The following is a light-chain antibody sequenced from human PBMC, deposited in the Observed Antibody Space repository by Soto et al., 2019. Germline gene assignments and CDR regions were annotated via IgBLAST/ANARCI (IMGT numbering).Light chain of an antibody. V-gene: IGLV2-14*01. CDR2: EVS. J-gene: IGLJ1*01. CDR1: SSDVGGYNY. Sequence: QSALTQPASVSGSPGQSITISCTGTSSDVGGYNYVSWYQQHPGKAPKLMIYEVSNRPSGVSNRFSGSKSGNTASLTISGLQAEDEADYYCSSYTSSSTLSYVFGTGTKLTV. CDR3: SSYTSSSTLSYV.